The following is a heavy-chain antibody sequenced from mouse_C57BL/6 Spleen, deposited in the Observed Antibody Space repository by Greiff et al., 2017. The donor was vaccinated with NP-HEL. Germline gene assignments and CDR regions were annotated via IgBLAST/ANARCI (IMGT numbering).Heavy chain of an antibody. D-gene: IGHD2-3*01. J-gene: IGHJ2*01. Sequence: EVKVVESGGDLVKPGGSLKLSCAASGFTFSSYGMSWVRQTPDKRLEWVATISSGGSYTYYPDSVKGRFTISRDNAKNTLYLQMSSLKSEDTAMYYCARLGDGPTRYFDYWGQGTTLTVSS. CDR1: GFTFSSYG. CDR2: ISSGGSYT. CDR3: ARLGDGPTRYFDY. V-gene: IGHV5-6*01.